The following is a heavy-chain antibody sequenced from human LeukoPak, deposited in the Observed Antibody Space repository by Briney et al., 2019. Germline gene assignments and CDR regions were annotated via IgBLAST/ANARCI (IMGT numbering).Heavy chain of an antibody. Sequence: GASVKVSYKASGYTFTSYYMHWVRQAPGQGLEWMGIINPSGGSTSYAQKFQGRVTMTRDTSTSTVCMELSSLRSEDTAVYYCARLGGPVTTFGNYWGQGTLVTVSS. J-gene: IGHJ4*02. CDR1: GYTFTSYY. CDR2: INPSGGST. D-gene: IGHD3-16*01. CDR3: ARLGGPVTTFGNY. V-gene: IGHV1-46*01.